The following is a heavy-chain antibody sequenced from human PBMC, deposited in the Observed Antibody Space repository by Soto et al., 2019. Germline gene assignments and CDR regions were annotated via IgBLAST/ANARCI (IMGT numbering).Heavy chain of an antibody. D-gene: IGHD6-6*01. CDR1: GYTFTSYG. CDR3: AREYSSSSWFDP. V-gene: IGHV1-18*01. Sequence: GASVKVSCKASGYTFTSYGISWVRQAPGQGLEWMGWISTYNGDTNYAQQPQGRVTMTTDTSTSTAYMELRSLRSDDTAVYYCAREYSSSSWFDPWGQGTLVTVSS. J-gene: IGHJ5*02. CDR2: ISTYNGDT.